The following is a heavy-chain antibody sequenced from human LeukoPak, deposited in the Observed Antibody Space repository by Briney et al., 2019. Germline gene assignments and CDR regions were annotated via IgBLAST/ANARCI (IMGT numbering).Heavy chain of an antibody. V-gene: IGHV3-9*01. J-gene: IGHJ4*02. CDR3: AKDMSGAAAASGY. Sequence: SVKGRFTLSRDNAKNSLYLQMNSLRAEDTALYYCAKDMSGAAAASGYWGQGTLVTVSS. D-gene: IGHD6-13*01.